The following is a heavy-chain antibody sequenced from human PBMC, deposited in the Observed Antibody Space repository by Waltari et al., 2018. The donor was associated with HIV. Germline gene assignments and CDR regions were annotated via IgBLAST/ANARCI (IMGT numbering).Heavy chain of an antibody. CDR1: GYTFTDFS. CDR2: INTETGKP. V-gene: IGHV7-4-1*02. CDR3: ARFNLKKGHLPSY. Sequence: QVQLVQSGSELKKPGASVKVACKTSGYTFTDFSLNWVRQAPGQGLEWLGWINTETGKPADAQGFTGRFVISLDTSVSTTYLQISSLKAEDTAIYYCARFNLKKGHLPSYWGQGTLVTVSS. D-gene: IGHD3-3*02. J-gene: IGHJ4*02.